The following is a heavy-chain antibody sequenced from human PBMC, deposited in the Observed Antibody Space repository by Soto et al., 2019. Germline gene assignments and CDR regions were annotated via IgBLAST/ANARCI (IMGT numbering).Heavy chain of an antibody. D-gene: IGHD4-17*01. CDR1: GGSISSGGYY. Sequence: SETLSLTCTASGGSISSGGYYWSWIRQHPGKGLEWIGYIYYSGSTYYNPSLKSRVTISVDTSKNQFSLKLSSVTAADTAVYYCARSTTANRKNHFWFDPWGQGTLVTVSS. J-gene: IGHJ5*02. V-gene: IGHV4-31*03. CDR3: ARSTTANRKNHFWFDP. CDR2: IYYSGST.